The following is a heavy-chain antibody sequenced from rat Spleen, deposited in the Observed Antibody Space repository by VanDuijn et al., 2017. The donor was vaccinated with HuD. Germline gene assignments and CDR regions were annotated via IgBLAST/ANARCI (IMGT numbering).Heavy chain of an antibody. V-gene: IGHV5-25*01. CDR2: ISVGGGNT. CDR1: GFTFSDYN. CDR3: TRGTYYRH. J-gene: IGHJ2*01. D-gene: IGHD1-12*01. Sequence: EVQLVESGGGLVQPGRSLKLSCAASGFTFSDYNMAWVRQAPTKGLEWVASISVGGGNTYYGDSVKGRFTISRDNAKSTLYLQMDSLRSEDTATYYCTRGTYYRHWGQGVMVTVSS.